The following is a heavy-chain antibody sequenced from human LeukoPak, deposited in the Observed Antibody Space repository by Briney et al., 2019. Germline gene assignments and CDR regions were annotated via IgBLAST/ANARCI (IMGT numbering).Heavy chain of an antibody. Sequence: SETLSLTCTVSSGSISSYYWSWIRQPPGKGLEWIGYIYYSRSTNYNPSLKSRVTISVDTSKNQFSLKLSSVTAADTAVYYCARGKTYYDISKDAFDIWGRGTMVTVSS. CDR2: IYYSRST. J-gene: IGHJ3*02. D-gene: IGHD3-22*01. CDR1: SGSISSYY. CDR3: ARGKTYYDISKDAFDI. V-gene: IGHV4-59*01.